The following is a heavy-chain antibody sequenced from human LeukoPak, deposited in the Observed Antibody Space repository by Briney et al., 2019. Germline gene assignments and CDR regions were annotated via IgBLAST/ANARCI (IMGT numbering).Heavy chain of an antibody. V-gene: IGHV4-38-2*02. Sequence: SETLSLTCTVSGYSISSGYYWSWIRQPPGKGLEWIGEINHSGSTNYNPSLKSRVTISVDTSKNQFSLKLSSVTAADTAVYYCARLVVDDFWSGYYLAVNWFDPWGQGTLVTVSS. CDR2: INHSGST. CDR3: ARLVVDDFWSGYYLAVNWFDP. D-gene: IGHD3-3*01. J-gene: IGHJ5*02. CDR1: GYSISSGYY.